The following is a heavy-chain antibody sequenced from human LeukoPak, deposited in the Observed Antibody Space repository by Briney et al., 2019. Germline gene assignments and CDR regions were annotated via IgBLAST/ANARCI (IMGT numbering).Heavy chain of an antibody. CDR3: ASSARSGWPYYFDY. Sequence: SETLSLTCTVSGGSMSGYYWTWIRQAPGKGLEWIGYIYYSGNISCNPSLRRRVTMSVDTSKNQFSLKLSSVTAADTAVYYCASSARSGWPYYFDYWGQGTLVTVSS. CDR2: IYYSGNI. J-gene: IGHJ4*02. D-gene: IGHD6-19*01. V-gene: IGHV4-59*08. CDR1: GGSMSGYY.